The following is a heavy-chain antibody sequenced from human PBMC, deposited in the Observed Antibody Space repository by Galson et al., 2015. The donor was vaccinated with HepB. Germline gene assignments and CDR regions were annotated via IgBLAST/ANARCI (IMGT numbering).Heavy chain of an antibody. D-gene: IGHD6-13*01. CDR2: IKSKNAGVTT. J-gene: IGHJ4*02. V-gene: IGHV3-15*01. Sequence: SLRLSCAASGFTFTEAWMSWVRQAPGKGLEWVGRIKSKNAGVTTDYAAPVKGRFTISRDDSKNTLYLQMNSLQTEDTALYFCTWIGNYSGTWFYFAYWGQGTLVTVSS. CDR1: GFTFTEAW. CDR3: TWIGNYSGTWFYFAY.